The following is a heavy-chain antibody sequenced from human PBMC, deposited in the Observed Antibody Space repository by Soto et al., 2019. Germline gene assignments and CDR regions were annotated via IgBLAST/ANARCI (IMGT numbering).Heavy chain of an antibody. V-gene: IGHV1-69*06. D-gene: IGHD5-18*01. CDR3: ARDVDTDMDYYYYGMDV. CDR1: GGTFSSYA. J-gene: IGHJ6*02. CDR2: IIPIFGTA. Sequence: GASVKVSCKASGGTFSSYAISWVRQAPGQGLEWMGGIIPIFGTANYAQKLQGRVTITADKSTSTAYMELSSLRSEDTAVYYCARDVDTDMDYYYYGMDVWGQGTTVTVSS.